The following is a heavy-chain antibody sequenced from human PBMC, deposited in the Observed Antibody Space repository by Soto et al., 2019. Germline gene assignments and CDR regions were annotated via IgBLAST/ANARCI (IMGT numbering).Heavy chain of an antibody. V-gene: IGHV3-21*01. Sequence: EVQLVESGGGLVKPGGSLRLSCAASGFTFSSYSMNRVRQAPGKGLEWVSSISSSSSYIYYADSVKGRFTISRDNAKNSLYLQMNSLRAEDTAVYYCARCLVSAYGSGSYDALDYWGQGTLVTFSS. J-gene: IGHJ4*02. CDR3: ARCLVSAYGSGSYDALDY. CDR2: ISSSSSYI. CDR1: GFTFSSYS. D-gene: IGHD3-10*01.